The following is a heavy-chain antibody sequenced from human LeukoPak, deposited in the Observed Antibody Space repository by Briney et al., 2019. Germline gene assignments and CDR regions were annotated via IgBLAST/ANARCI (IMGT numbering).Heavy chain of an antibody. CDR3: ARDKSYFGSGNYHYFDS. CDR1: GFAFSQFP. Sequence: GRSLRLSCVASGFAFSQFPVHWVRQAPGKRLEWVAFISHDGGNKKYGDSVKGRFTISRDNSKNTVYLQMNSLRPEDTALYYCARDKSYFGSGNYHYFDSWGQGALVIVSS. J-gene: IGHJ4*02. D-gene: IGHD3-10*01. V-gene: IGHV3-30*03. CDR2: ISHDGGNK.